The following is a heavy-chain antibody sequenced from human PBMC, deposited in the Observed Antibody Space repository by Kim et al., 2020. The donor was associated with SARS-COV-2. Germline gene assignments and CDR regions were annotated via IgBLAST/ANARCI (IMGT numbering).Heavy chain of an antibody. CDR3: ARDTSGYPPNGKDV. D-gene: IGHD3-3*01. J-gene: IGHJ6*02. Sequence: GGYLRLSCAASGFMFSSYGMHWVRQAAGKGLEWVAVIWSDGSNQYYADSVKGRFTISRDNSKNPLYLQMNSLRDEDTAVYYCARDTSGYPPNGKDVWGQGTTVTVSS. V-gene: IGHV3-33*01. CDR1: GFMFSSYG. CDR2: IWSDGSNQ.